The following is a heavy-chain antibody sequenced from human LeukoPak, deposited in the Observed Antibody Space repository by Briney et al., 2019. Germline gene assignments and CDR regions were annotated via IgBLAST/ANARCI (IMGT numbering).Heavy chain of an antibody. Sequence: GGSLRLSCAASGFTFSASAMHWVRQTSGKGLEWVGRIRSKDKNYATAYAASVTGRFTISRDDSKNTAYLQMNSLKTEDTAVYYCARVYDFWSGYPLPYFDYWGQGTLATVSS. CDR2: IRSKDKNYAT. D-gene: IGHD3-3*01. V-gene: IGHV3-73*01. CDR3: ARVYDFWSGYPLPYFDY. CDR1: GFTFSASA. J-gene: IGHJ4*02.